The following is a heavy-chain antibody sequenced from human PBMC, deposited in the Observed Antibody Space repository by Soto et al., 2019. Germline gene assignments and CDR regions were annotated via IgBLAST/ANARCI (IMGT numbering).Heavy chain of an antibody. J-gene: IGHJ6*03. V-gene: IGHV3-23*01. CDR3: VKFPVITASYYYQDMDV. D-gene: IGHD4-4*01. CDR2: ISGSGIST. CDR1: GFTFSTYP. Sequence: EVQLLESGGGLVQPGGSLRLSCAASGFTFSTYPMNWVRQAPGKGLEWVSGISGSGISTFYVDTVKGRFTISRDNSKNTVFLQINSLRAEETAIYYCVKFPVITASYYYQDMDVWGQGTTVTVSS.